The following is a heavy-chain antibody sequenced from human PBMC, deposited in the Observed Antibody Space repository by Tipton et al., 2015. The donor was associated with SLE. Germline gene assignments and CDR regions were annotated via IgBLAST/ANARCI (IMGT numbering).Heavy chain of an antibody. D-gene: IGHD2-15*01. CDR3: AKGILYQGFDY. CDR1: GFTFSSYG. V-gene: IGHV3-30*18. CDR2: ISCDGSNK. J-gene: IGHJ4*02. Sequence: SLRLSCAASGFTFSSYGMHWVRQAPGKGLEWVAVISCDGSNKYYADSVKGRFTISRDNSKNTLYLQMNSLRAEDTAVYYCAKGILYQGFDYWGQGTLVTVSS.